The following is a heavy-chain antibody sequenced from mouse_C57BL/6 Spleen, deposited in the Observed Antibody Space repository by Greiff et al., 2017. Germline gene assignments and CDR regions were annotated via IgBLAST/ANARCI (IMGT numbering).Heavy chain of an antibody. J-gene: IGHJ3*01. Sequence: EVKLMESGGGLVQPGGSLKLSCAASGFTFSDYGMAWVRQAPRKGPEWVAFISNLAYSIYYADTVTGRFTISRENAKNTLYLEMSSLRSEDTAMYYCARQGNYGSSPAWFAYWGQGTLVTVSA. CDR2: ISNLAYSI. CDR3: ARQGNYGSSPAWFAY. V-gene: IGHV5-15*01. CDR1: GFTFSDYG. D-gene: IGHD1-1*01.